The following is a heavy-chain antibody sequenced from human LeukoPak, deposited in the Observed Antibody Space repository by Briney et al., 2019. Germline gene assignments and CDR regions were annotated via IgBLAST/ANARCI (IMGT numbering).Heavy chain of an antibody. CDR3: AGAAIRSYFDY. CDR2: IWHDGRNK. Sequence: GGSLRLSCAASEFTFKNYGMHWVRQAPGKGLEWVAVIWHDGRNKYYADSVKGRFTISRDNSKNTLYLQMNSLRAEDTAVYYCAGAAIRSYFDYWGQGTLVTVSS. V-gene: IGHV3-33*01. D-gene: IGHD2-21*02. CDR1: EFTFKNYG. J-gene: IGHJ4*02.